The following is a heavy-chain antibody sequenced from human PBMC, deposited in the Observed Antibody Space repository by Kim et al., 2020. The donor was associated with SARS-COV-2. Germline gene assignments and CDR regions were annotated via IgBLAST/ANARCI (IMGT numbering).Heavy chain of an antibody. CDR1: GVNFNIQY. Sequence: GGSLRLSCAASGVNFNIQYMSWVRQAPGKGLEFLSYISGSGDYTNSAHSVKGRFTISRDNAKKIVYLHMNSLRAEDTAIYYCATVHLFTLNNWCQGTPVTVPS. D-gene: IGHD3-10*02. CDR2: ISGSGDYT. J-gene: IGHJ4*02. CDR3: ATVHLFTLNN. V-gene: IGHV3-11*03.